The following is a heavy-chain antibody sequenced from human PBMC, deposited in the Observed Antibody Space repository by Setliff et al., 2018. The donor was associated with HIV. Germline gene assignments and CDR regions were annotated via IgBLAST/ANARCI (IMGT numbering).Heavy chain of an antibody. D-gene: IGHD2-2*01. CDR3: TRRYCTSTSCSSPYDY. J-gene: IGHJ4*02. V-gene: IGHV3-7*01. CDR2: IKQDGREQ. Sequence: GGSLRLSCAASGFTFSNYWMTWVRQAPGKGLEWVANIKQDGREQNYVDSVKGRFTISRDNAKNSLYLQMNSLRAEDTAVYYCTRRYCTSTSCSSPYDYWGRGTLVTVSS. CDR1: GFTFSNYW.